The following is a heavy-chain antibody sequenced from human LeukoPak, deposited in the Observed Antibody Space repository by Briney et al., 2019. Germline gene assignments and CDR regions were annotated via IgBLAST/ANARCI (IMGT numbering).Heavy chain of an antibody. J-gene: IGHJ4*02. V-gene: IGHV3-30*03. CDR3: ARATLGVGAIAAFDY. Sequence: GGSLRLSCAASGFIFSSYGIHWVRQAPGKGLEWVAVISHDGSNKYYADSVKGRFTISRDNAKNSLYLQMNSLRAEDTAVYYCARATLGVGAIAAFDYWGQGTLVTVSS. CDR2: ISHDGSNK. CDR1: GFIFSSYG. D-gene: IGHD1-26*01.